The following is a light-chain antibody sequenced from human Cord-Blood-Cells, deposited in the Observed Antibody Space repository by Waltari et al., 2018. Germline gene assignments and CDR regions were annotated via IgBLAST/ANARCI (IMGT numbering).Light chain of an antibody. V-gene: IGKV1-39*01. J-gene: IGKJ5*01. CDR2: AAY. Sequence: DIPMTQSTSSLSESVGDRVTITCRASQSISSYLNRYQQKQGKAPKLLIYAAYSLQSGVPSRFSGSGSGTDFTLTISSLQPEDFATYYCQQSYSTPITFGQGTRLEIK. CDR1: QSISSY. CDR3: QQSYSTPIT.